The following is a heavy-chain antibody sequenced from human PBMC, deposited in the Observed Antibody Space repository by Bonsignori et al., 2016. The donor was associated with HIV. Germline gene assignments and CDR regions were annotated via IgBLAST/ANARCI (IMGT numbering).Heavy chain of an antibody. J-gene: IGHJ3*02. D-gene: IGHD3-22*01. CDR3: ARAPYYYDSSGYGAFDI. Sequence: SETLSLTCTVSGGSISSGDYYWSWIRQPPGKGLEWIGYIYYSGSTYYNRPSKSRVTISVDTSKNQFSLKLSSVTAADTAVYYCARAPYYYDSSGYGAFDIWGQGTMVTVSS. CDR1: GGSISSGDYY. V-gene: IGHV4-30-4*08. CDR2: IYYSGST.